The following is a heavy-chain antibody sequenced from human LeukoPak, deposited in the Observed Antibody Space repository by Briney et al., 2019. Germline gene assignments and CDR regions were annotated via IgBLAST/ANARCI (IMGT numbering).Heavy chain of an antibody. CDR2: IYYSGST. V-gene: IGHV4-39*01. Sequence: SETLSLTCTVSGGSISGSSYYWGWIRQPPGKGLEWIGSIYYSGSTYYNPSLKSRVTISVDTSKNQFSLKLNSVTATDTAVYYCARSLWSGYSYEGYWGQGTLVTVSS. J-gene: IGHJ4*02. CDR1: GGSISGSSYY. CDR3: ARSLWSGYSYEGY. D-gene: IGHD5-18*01.